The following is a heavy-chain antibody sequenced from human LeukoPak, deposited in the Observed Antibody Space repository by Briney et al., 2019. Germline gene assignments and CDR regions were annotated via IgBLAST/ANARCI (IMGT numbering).Heavy chain of an antibody. CDR2: IYAGGNT. V-gene: IGHV3-66*01. CDR3: AREPSGNSYRGDFDY. D-gene: IGHD3-10*01. J-gene: IGHJ4*02. Sequence: GGSLRLSCAASGFSVNSHYMNWVRQAPGKGLEWVSIIYAGGNTFYADSVKGRFTISRDTSSNTLYLEMNSLRAEDTAFYYCAREPSGNSYRGDFDYWGQGTLVSVSS. CDR1: GFSVNSHY.